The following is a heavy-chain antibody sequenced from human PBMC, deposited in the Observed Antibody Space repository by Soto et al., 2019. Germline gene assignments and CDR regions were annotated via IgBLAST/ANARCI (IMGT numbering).Heavy chain of an antibody. V-gene: IGHV3-7*04. CDR2: INQDGSDK. CDR1: GFSFSTYW. D-gene: IGHD3-10*01. Sequence: EVQLVESGGDLVQPGGSLRLSCAASGFSFSTYWMSWVRQAPGKGLEWVAHINQDGSDKYYVDSVKGRFTISRDNTKNSLFLQMNSLRAEDTAVYYCLGDGVLTWGQGTLVTVSS. J-gene: IGHJ5*02. CDR3: LGDGVLT.